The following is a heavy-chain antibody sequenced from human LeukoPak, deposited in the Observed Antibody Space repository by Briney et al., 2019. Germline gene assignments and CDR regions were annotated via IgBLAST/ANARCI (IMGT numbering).Heavy chain of an antibody. Sequence: PSETLSLTCTGSGGSISTYYWSWIRQLPGKGLEWIAYIYNSGSTNSNPSLKSRVTISVDTSKNQFSLRLSSVTSADTAVYYCARISYDSGAYYRRAFDIWGQGTMVSVSA. CDR3: ARISYDSGAYYRRAFDI. CDR1: GGSISTYY. D-gene: IGHD3-22*01. CDR2: IYNSGST. V-gene: IGHV4-59*01. J-gene: IGHJ3*02.